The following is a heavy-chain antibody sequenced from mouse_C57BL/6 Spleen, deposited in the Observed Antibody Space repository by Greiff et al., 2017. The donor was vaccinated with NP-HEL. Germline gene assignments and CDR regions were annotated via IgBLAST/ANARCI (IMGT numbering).Heavy chain of an antibody. CDR3: AGYDYDVYFDY. J-gene: IGHJ2*01. V-gene: IGHV1-81*01. D-gene: IGHD2-4*01. CDR1: GYTFTSYG. CDR2: IYPRSGNT. Sequence: VQGVESGAELARPGASVKLSCKASGYTFTSYGISWVKQRTGQGLEWIGEIYPRSGNTYYNEKFKGKATLTADKSSSTAYMELRSLTSEDSAVYFCAGYDYDVYFDYWGQGTTLTVSS.